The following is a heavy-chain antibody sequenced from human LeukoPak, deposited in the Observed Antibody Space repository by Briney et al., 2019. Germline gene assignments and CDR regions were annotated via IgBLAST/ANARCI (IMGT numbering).Heavy chain of an antibody. CDR2: ISSSSSYI. J-gene: IGHJ3*02. CDR1: GFTFSSYS. CDR3: ARDLTMVIDAFDI. Sequence: PGGSLRPSCAASGFTFSSYSMNWVRQAPGKGLEWVSSISSSSSYIYYADSVKGRFTISRDNAKNSLYLQMNSLRAEDTAVYYCARDLTMVIDAFDIWGQGTMVTVSS. D-gene: IGHD4/OR15-4a*01. V-gene: IGHV3-21*01.